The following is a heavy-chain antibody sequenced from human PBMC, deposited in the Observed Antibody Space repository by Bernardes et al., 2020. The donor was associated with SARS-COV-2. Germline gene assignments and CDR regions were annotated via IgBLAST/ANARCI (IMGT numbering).Heavy chain of an antibody. V-gene: IGHV4-34*01. CDR2: INHSGST. CDR3: ARERMNDFWSGYYGIRGPNFDY. D-gene: IGHD3-3*01. Sequence: SETLSLTCAVYGGSFSGYYWSWIRQPPGKGLEWIGEINHSGSTNYNPSLKSRVTISVDTSKNQFSLKLSSVTAADTAVYYCARERMNDFWSGYYGIRGPNFDYWGQGTLVTVSS. J-gene: IGHJ4*02. CDR1: GGSFSGYY.